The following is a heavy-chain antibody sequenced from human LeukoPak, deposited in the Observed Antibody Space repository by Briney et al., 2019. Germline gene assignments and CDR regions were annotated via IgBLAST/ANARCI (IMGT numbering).Heavy chain of an antibody. V-gene: IGHV1-2*06. J-gene: IGHJ4*02. CDR2: IKPDSGAT. D-gene: IGHD4/OR15-4a*01. CDR1: GYTFTVHY. Sequence: ASVKVSCKASGYTFTVHYLHWLRQAPGQGLEWMGRIKPDSGATNFAQNFQGRVTMTSDTSINTAYMELSSLTPDDTAMYYCARDHDYGPDYWGQGTLVTVSA. CDR3: ARDHDYGPDY.